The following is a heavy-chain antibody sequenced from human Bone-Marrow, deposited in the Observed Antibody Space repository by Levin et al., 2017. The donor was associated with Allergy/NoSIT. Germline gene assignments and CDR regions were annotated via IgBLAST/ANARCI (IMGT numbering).Heavy chain of an antibody. D-gene: IGHD5-18*01. CDR2: IIGSGGAT. CDR1: GFNFGKYA. CDR3: VKSGETAMVPFDF. V-gene: IGHV3-64D*08. Sequence: GESLKISCSASGFNFGKYAMHWVRQAPGKGLEYVSAIIGSGGATYYTNSVKGRFTMSRDNSNNILYLQMSGLRPEDTAVYYCVKSGETAMVPFDFWGQGTLVTVSS. J-gene: IGHJ4*02.